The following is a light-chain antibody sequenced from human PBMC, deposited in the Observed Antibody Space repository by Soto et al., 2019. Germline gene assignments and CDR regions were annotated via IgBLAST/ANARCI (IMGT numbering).Light chain of an antibody. V-gene: IGKV3-20*01. Sequence: EIVLTQSPGTLSLSPGERATLSCRASQSVSSSYLAWYQQKPGQAPRLLIYGASSRATGIPDRFSGSGSGTDFTLTISRLEPEDFAVYYCRQYGSSHGWTFGQGTKVDIK. CDR2: GAS. J-gene: IGKJ1*01. CDR3: RQYGSSHGWT. CDR1: QSVSSSY.